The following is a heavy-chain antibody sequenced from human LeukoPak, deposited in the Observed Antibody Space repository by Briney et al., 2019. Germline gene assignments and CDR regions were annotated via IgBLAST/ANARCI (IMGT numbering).Heavy chain of an antibody. CDR2: IYHSGST. CDR1: GYSISSGYY. V-gene: IGHV4-38-2*02. J-gene: IGHJ4*02. D-gene: IGHD3-10*01. CDR3: ARDSAGSSGSNFDY. Sequence: PSETLSLTCTVSGYSISSGYYWGWIRQPPGKGLEWIGSIYHSGSTNYNPSLKSRVTISVDKSKNQFSLKLSSVTAADTAVYYCARDSAGSSGSNFDYWGQGTLVTVSS.